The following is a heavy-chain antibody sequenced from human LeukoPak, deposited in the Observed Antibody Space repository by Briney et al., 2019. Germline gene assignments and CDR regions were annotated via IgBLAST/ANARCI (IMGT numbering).Heavy chain of an antibody. D-gene: IGHD3-22*01. J-gene: IGHJ4*02. CDR1: GYTFTGYY. Sequence: EASVKVSCKASGYTFTGYYMHWVRQAPGQGLEWMGWINPNSGGTNYAQKFQGRVTMTRDTSISTAYMEPSRLRSDDTAVYYCARGGTVVVVCFDYWGQGTLVTVSS. CDR2: INPNSGGT. CDR3: ARGGTVVVVCFDY. V-gene: IGHV1-2*02.